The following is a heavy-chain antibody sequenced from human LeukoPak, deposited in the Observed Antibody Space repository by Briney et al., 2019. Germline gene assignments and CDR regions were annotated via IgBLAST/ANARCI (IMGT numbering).Heavy chain of an antibody. CDR2: ISSSSSTI. D-gene: IGHD4-17*01. J-gene: IGHJ3*01. Sequence: PGGSLRLSCATSGFTFSSYSMNWVRQAPGKGLEWVSYISSSSSTIYYADSVKGRFTISRDNAKNSLYLQMNSLRAEDTAVYYCAKDPNGDYFGAFDFWGQGTMVTVSS. CDR1: GFTFSSYS. CDR3: AKDPNGDYFGAFDF. V-gene: IGHV3-48*04.